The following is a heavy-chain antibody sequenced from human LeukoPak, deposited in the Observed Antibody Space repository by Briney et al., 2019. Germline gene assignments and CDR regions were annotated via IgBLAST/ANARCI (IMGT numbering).Heavy chain of an antibody. CDR3: ARGPTENYDFWSGYYPYYYYYYMDV. Sequence: SETLSLTCSVSGGSISSYYWSWIRQPPGKGLEWIGYIYYSGSTNYNPSLKSRVTISVDTSKNQFSLKLSSVTAADTAVYYCARGPTENYDFWSGYYPYYYYYYMDVWGKGTTATVSS. CDR1: GGSISSYY. D-gene: IGHD3-3*01. V-gene: IGHV4-59*01. CDR2: IYYSGST. J-gene: IGHJ6*03.